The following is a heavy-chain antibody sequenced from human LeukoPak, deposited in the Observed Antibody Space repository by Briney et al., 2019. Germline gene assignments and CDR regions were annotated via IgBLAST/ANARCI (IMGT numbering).Heavy chain of an antibody. D-gene: IGHD6-13*01. V-gene: IGHV3-7*01. J-gene: IGHJ4*02. CDR3: ARGPFSSSWSDFDY. Sequence: GGALRLSCAASGFTFRTYWRSCVRQALGGGVECRANIKQHGREKYYVDSVKGRFTISRDNAKNALYLQMNSLRAEDTAVYYCARGPFSSSWSDFDYWGQGTLVTVSS. CDR1: GFTFRTYW. CDR2: IKQHGREK.